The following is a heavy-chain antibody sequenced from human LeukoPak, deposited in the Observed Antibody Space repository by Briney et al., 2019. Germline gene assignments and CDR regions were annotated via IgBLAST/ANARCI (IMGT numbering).Heavy chain of an antibody. CDR2: INVKSGAT. CDR1: GYTFISYG. D-gene: IGHD6-19*01. V-gene: IGHV1-2*06. J-gene: IGHJ4*02. Sequence: ASVKVSCKASGYTFISYGISWERQAPGQWPEWMGRINVKSGATDYAQKFQGRVTVTRDTSISTAYMELSSLRSDDTAVYYCARVGRESSTGWLDYWGQGTLVTVSS. CDR3: ARVGRESSTGWLDY.